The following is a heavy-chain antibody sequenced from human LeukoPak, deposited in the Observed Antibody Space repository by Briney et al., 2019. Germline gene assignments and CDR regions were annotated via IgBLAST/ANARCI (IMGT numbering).Heavy chain of an antibody. CDR1: GFTFSSYA. CDR2: ISYDGSNK. D-gene: IGHD3-9*01. V-gene: IGHV3-30*04. J-gene: IGHJ4*02. CDR3: ARDFDRCYFDY. Sequence: GGSLRLSCAASGFTFSSYAMHWVRQAPGKGLEWVAVISYDGSNKYYADSVKGRFTISRDNAKNTLYLQMNSLRADDTAVYYCARDFDRCYFDYWGQGSLVTVSS.